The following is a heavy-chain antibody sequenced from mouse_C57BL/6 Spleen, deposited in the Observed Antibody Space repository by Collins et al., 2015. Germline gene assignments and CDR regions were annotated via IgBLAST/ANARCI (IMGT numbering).Heavy chain of an antibody. D-gene: IGHD2-1*01. Sequence: QVQLQQSGAELVKPGASVKISCKASGYAFSSYWMNWVKQRPGKGLEWIGQIYPGDGDTNYNGKFKGKATLTADKSSSTAYMQLSSLTSEDSAVYFCARREIYYAGENYFDYWGQGTTLTVSS. J-gene: IGHJ2*01. CDR2: IYPGDGDT. CDR1: GYAFSSYW. CDR3: ARREIYYAGENYFDY. V-gene: IGHV1-80*01.